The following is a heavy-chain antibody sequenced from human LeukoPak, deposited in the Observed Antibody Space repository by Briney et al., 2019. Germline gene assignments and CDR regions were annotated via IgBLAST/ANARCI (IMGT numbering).Heavy chain of an antibody. V-gene: IGHV4-39*07. Sequence: PSETLSLTCTVSGGSISSSSYYWGWIRQPPGKGLEWIGSIYYSGSTYYNPSLKSRVTISVDTSKNQFSLKLSPVTAADTAVYYCAMRTGAFDYWGQGTLVTVSS. J-gene: IGHJ4*02. CDR3: AMRTGAFDY. CDR1: GGSISSSSYY. CDR2: IYYSGST. D-gene: IGHD1-26*01.